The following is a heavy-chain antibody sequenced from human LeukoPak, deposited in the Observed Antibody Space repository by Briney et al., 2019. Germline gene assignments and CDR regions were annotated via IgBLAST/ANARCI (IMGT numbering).Heavy chain of an antibody. D-gene: IGHD6-25*01. CDR2: IYYSGST. V-gene: IGHV4-59*01. CDR3: ARDFSAADKYYYYMDV. Sequence: SETLSLTCTVSGGSISSYYWSWIRQPPGKGLEWIGYIYYSGSTNSNPSLKSRVPISVDTSKNQFSLKLSSVTAADTAVYYCARDFSAADKYYYYMDVWGKGTTVTVSS. J-gene: IGHJ6*03. CDR1: GGSISSYY.